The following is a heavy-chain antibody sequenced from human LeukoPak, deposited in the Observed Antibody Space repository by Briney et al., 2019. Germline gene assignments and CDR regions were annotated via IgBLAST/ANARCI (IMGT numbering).Heavy chain of an antibody. CDR3: ARFSISTEYHRGIYYFDY. CDR2: ISWNSGSI. Sequence: GRSLRLSCAASGFTFDDYAMHWVRQAPGKGLEWVSGISWNSGSIGYADSVKGRFTISRDNAKNSLYLQMNSLRAEDTAVYYCARFSISTEYHRGIYYFDYWGQGTLVTVSS. V-gene: IGHV3-9*01. CDR1: GFTFDDYA. D-gene: IGHD2/OR15-2a*01. J-gene: IGHJ4*02.